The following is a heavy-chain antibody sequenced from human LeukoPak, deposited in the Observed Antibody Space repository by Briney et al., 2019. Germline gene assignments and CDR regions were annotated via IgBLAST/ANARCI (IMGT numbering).Heavy chain of an antibody. V-gene: IGHV4-30-4*01. J-gene: IGHJ4*02. CDR3: ARAPVRGLIIREFDY. D-gene: IGHD3-10*01. CDR2: IYYSGST. CDR1: GGSISSDDFY. Sequence: SETLSLTCTVSGGSISSDDFYWSWIRQPPGKGLEWIGYIYYSGSTYYNPSLKSRVTISIDTSKNQFYLKLSSVTAAYTAVYYCARAPVRGLIIREFDYWGQGTLVTVSS.